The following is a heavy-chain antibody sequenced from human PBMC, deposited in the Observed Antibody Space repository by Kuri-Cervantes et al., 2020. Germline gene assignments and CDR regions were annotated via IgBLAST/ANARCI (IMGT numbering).Heavy chain of an antibody. CDR1: GFTFSSYA. D-gene: IGHD3-10*01. Sequence: GESLKISCAASGFTFSSYAMHWVRQAPGKGLEWVAAITYDGSNKYYADSVKGRFTISRDNSKNTLYLQMNSLSAEDTAEYYWTREGIWFDYYYDGMDVWGQGTTVTVSS. J-gene: IGHJ6*02. V-gene: IGHV3-30-3*01. CDR2: ITYDGSNK. CDR3: TREGIWFDYYYDGMDV.